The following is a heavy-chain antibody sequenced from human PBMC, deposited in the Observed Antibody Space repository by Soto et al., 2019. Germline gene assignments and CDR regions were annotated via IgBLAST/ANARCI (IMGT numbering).Heavy chain of an antibody. CDR2: IYYSGSP. D-gene: IGHD3-10*01. J-gene: IGHJ6*02. CDR1: GGSISSGGYY. CDR3: ARVFGFGGMDV. Sequence: QVQLQESGPGLVKPSQTLSLTCTVSGGSISSGGYYWSWIRQHPGKGLEWIGYIYYSGSPYYNTSLRGRVTLSVDTSKNQFSLKLSSVTAADTAVYYCARVFGFGGMDVWGQGTTVTVSS. V-gene: IGHV4-31*03.